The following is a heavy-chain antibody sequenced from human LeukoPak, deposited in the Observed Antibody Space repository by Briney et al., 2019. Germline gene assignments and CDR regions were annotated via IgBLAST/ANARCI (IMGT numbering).Heavy chain of an antibody. V-gene: IGHV3-7*01. D-gene: IGHD6-19*01. CDR3: ARVRGSGWYGYFDY. Sequence: GGSLRLSCAASGFTFSSYWMSWVRQAPGKGLEWVANIKQDGSEKYYVDSVKGRFTISRDNAKNSLYLQMNSLRAEDTAVYYCARVRGSGWYGYFDYWGQGTLVTVSS. CDR1: GFTFSSYW. J-gene: IGHJ4*02. CDR2: IKQDGSEK.